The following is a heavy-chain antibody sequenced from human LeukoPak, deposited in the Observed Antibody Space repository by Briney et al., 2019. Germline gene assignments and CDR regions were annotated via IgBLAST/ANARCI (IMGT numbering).Heavy chain of an antibody. V-gene: IGHV1-18*01. D-gene: IGHD2-15*01. CDR3: ARDGSCSGGSCAMDGWFDR. Sequence: ASVKVSCKTSGYSFTSYGVNWVRQAPGQGLEWMGWIGGYTGHTNYVQKFQGRVTMTTDTSTSTAYMELRSLTSDDTAVYYCARDGSCSGGSCAMDGWFDRWGQGTLVTVSS. CDR1: GYSFTSYG. CDR2: IGGYTGHT. J-gene: IGHJ5*02.